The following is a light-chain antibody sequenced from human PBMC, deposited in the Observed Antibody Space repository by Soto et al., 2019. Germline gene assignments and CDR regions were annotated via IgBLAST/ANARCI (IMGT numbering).Light chain of an antibody. J-gene: IGLJ3*02. V-gene: IGLV2-14*03. CDR3: SSFTGSTTWV. CDR2: DVT. CDR1: NSDVGGYDY. Sequence: QSALTQPAFVSGSPGQSLTISCTGTNSDVGGYDYVSWYQQHPGKAPKLLIYDVTKRPSGVSNRFSGSKSGNTASLTISGLLTEDEADYYCSSFTGSTTWVFGGGTKL.